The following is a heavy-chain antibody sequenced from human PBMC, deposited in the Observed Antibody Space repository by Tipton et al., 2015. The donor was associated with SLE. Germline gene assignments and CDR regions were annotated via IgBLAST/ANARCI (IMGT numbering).Heavy chain of an antibody. J-gene: IGHJ4*02. Sequence: TLSLTCTVSGASISSFYWGWIRQPPGRGLELVGYIFNTGSAIYSPSLKSRVTISLHTSKNQFSLKLSSVTAADTAVYYCARQTDPDFGDDRLFDFWGQGTLVTVSS. V-gene: IGHV4-59*08. D-gene: IGHD4-17*01. CDR1: GASISSFY. CDR2: IFNTGSA. CDR3: ARQTDPDFGDDRLFDF.